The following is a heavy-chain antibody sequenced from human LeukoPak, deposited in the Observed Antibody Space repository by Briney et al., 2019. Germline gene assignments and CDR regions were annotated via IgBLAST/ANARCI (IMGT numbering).Heavy chain of an antibody. CDR1: GYTFTSYD. J-gene: IGHJ5*02. Sequence: ASVKVSCKASGYTFTSYDINWVRQATGQGLEWMGWMNPNSGNTGYAQKFQGRVTMTRNTSISTAYMELSSLRSEDTAVYYCARARARIAAAGTNWFDPWGQGTLVTVSS. CDR3: ARARARIAAAGTNWFDP. V-gene: IGHV1-8*01. D-gene: IGHD6-13*01. CDR2: MNPNSGNT.